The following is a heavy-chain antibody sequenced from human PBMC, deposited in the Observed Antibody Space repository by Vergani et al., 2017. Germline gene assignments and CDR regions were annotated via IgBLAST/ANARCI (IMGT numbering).Heavy chain of an antibody. CDR2: IYYSGST. CDR3: ARGWDFRYSSGWAKMYYFDY. CDR1: GGSISSYY. V-gene: IGHV4-59*12. D-gene: IGHD6-19*01. J-gene: IGHJ4*02. Sequence: QVQLQESGPGLVKPSETLSLTCTVSGGSISSYYWSWIRQPPGKGLEWIGYIYYSGSTNYNPSLKSRVTISVDTSKNQFSLKLSSVTAADTAVYYCARGWDFRYSSGWAKMYYFDYWGQGTLVTVSS.